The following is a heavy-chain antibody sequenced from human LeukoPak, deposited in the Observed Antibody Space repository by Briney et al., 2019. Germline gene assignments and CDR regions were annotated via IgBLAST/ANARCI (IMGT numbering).Heavy chain of an antibody. CDR3: AATGYSSGGSNFDY. J-gene: IGHJ4*02. CDR1: GYSFTSYW. V-gene: IGHV5-10-1*01. Sequence: GESLKISCKGSGYSFTSYWISWVRQMPGKGLGWMGRIDPSDSYTNYSPSFQGHVTISADKSISTAYLQWSSLQASDTAMYYCAATGYSSGGSNFDYWGQGTLVTVSS. D-gene: IGHD6-19*01. CDR2: IDPSDSYT.